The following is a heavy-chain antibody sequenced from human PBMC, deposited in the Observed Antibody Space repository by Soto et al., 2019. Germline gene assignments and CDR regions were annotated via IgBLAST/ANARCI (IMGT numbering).Heavy chain of an antibody. J-gene: IGHJ5*02. V-gene: IGHV3-23*01. CDR2: ISGSGGST. Sequence: EVQLLESGGGLVQPGGSLRLSCAASGFTFSSYAMSWVRQAPGKGLEWVSAISGSGGSTYYADSVKGRFTISRDNSKNTRYQQMNSLRAEDTAVYYCAKDIWFGELLRNWFDPWGQGTLVSVSS. D-gene: IGHD3-10*01. CDR3: AKDIWFGELLRNWFDP. CDR1: GFTFSSYA.